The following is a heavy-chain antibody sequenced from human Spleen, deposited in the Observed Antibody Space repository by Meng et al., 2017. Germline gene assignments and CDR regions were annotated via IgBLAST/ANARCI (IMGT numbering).Heavy chain of an antibody. CDR2: ISAYNGNT. CDR1: DYTLTSDG. V-gene: IGHV1-18*04. CDR3: ARDRNCSSSSCQYYYGMDV. J-gene: IGHJ6*02. D-gene: IGHD2-2*01. Sequence: ASVKVSCKVSDYTLTSDGFSWVRQAPGQGLEWMGWISAYNGNTNYAEKLQDRITMTTDTSTSTAYMELRSLRSDDTAVYYCARDRNCSSSSCQYYYGMDVWGQGTTVTVSS.